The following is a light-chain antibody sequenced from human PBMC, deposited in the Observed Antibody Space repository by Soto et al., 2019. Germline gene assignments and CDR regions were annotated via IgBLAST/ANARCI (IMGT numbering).Light chain of an antibody. CDR3: QQYHDWPPLT. J-gene: IGKJ4*01. CDR1: QSVRTN. V-gene: IGKV3-15*01. CDR2: DAS. Sequence: EIVMTQSPVTVSLSPGEGATLSCRASQSVRTNLAWYQHKPGQAPGLLIYDASTRATGIPVRFSGSGSGTEFALTINSLQSEDFAVYYCQQYHDWPPLTFGGGTKVEI.